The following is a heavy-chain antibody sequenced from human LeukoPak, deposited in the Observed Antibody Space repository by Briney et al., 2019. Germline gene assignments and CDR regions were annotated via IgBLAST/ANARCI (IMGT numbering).Heavy chain of an antibody. Sequence: ASVKVSCKASGYTFTGYYMHWVRQAPGQGLEWMGWINPNSGGTNYAQKFQGRVTMTRDTSISTAYMELSRLRSDDTAVYYWAREPDGLEKNFDYWGQGTLVTVSS. CDR1: GYTFTGYY. J-gene: IGHJ4*02. CDR3: AREPDGLEKNFDY. V-gene: IGHV1-2*02. CDR2: INPNSGGT. D-gene: IGHD5-24*01.